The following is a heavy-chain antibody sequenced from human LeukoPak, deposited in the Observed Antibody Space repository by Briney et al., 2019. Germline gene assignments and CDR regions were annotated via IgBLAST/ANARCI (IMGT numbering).Heavy chain of an antibody. J-gene: IGHJ5*02. V-gene: IGHV4-39*07. D-gene: IGHD6-13*01. Sequence: SETLSLTCTVSGGSISSSSYYWGWIRQPPGKGLEWIGSIYYSGSTYYNPSLKSRVTISVDTSKNQFSLKLSSVTAADTAVYYCARGGMAAAGFDPWGQGTLVTVSS. CDR2: IYYSGST. CDR1: GGSISSSSYY. CDR3: ARGGMAAAGFDP.